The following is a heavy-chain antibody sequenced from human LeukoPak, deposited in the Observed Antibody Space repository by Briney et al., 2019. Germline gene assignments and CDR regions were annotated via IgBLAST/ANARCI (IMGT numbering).Heavy chain of an antibody. J-gene: IGHJ4*02. D-gene: IGHD5-18*01. V-gene: IGHV1-2*02. CDR3: ARESTAPLDY. Sequence: ASVKVSCKASGYTFTSYDINWVRQAPGQGLEWMGWINPNSGGTNYAQKFQGRVTMTRDTSISTAYMELSRLRSDDTAVYYCARESTAPLDYWGQGTLVTVSS. CDR1: GYTFTSYD. CDR2: INPNSGGT.